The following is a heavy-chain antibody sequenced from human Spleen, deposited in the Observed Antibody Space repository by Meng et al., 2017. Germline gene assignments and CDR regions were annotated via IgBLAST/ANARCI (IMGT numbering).Heavy chain of an antibody. CDR2: INHSGST. D-gene: IGHD6-19*01. CDR1: DWSFSGYY. V-gene: IGHV4-34*01. CDR3: AKVGGLAVAGTGNWFDP. Sequence: SETLSLTCAVYDWSFSGYYWSWIRQPPGKGLEWIGEINHSGSTNYNPSLRSRVTISVDTSNNKFSLKLNSVTAADTAVYYCAKVGGLAVAGTGNWFDPWGQGTLVTVSS. J-gene: IGHJ5*02.